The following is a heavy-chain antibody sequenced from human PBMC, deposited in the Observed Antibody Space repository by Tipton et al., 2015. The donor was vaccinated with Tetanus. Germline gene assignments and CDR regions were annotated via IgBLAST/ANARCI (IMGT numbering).Heavy chain of an antibody. CDR2: SWYDGTDK. Sequence: SLRLSCAASGFIFSSYGIHWVRQAPGKGLEWVAVSWYDGTDKYYADSVKGRFTISRDNSKNPLYLQMNSLRAEDTAVYYCAREADCSGGSCFSGDFDNWGQGTRVTVSS. CDR3: AREADCSGGSCFSGDFDN. CDR1: GFIFSSYG. D-gene: IGHD2-15*01. V-gene: IGHV3-33*01. J-gene: IGHJ4*02.